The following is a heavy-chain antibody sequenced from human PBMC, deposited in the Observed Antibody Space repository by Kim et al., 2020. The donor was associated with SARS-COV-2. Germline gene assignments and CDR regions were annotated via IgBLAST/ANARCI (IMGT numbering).Heavy chain of an antibody. CDR1: GFTFSGSA. V-gene: IGHV3-73*01. Sequence: GGSLRLSCAASGFTFSGSAMRWVRQASGKGLEWVGGIRSKANSYATAYAASVKGRFTISRDDSTNSAYLQMNSLKTEGTAVYICTRTLHGLWFGESNYYYRMDVWGQETTLTVSS. CDR3: TRTLHGLWFGESNYYYRMDV. J-gene: IGHJ6*02. D-gene: IGHD3-10*01. CDR2: IRSKANSYAT.